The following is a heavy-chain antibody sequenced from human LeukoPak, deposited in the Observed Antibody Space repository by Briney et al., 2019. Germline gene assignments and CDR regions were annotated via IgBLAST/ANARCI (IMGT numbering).Heavy chain of an antibody. CDR2: IYYSGST. J-gene: IGHJ4*02. CDR3: AKAPTMVRGVPFDY. V-gene: IGHV4-59*01. CDR1: GGSISSYY. D-gene: IGHD3-10*01. Sequence: PSETLSLTCTVSGGSISSYYWSWIRQPPGKGLEWIGYIYYSGSTNYNPSLKSRVTISVDTSKNQFSLKLSSVTAADTAVYYCAKAPTMVRGVPFDYWGQGTLVTVSS.